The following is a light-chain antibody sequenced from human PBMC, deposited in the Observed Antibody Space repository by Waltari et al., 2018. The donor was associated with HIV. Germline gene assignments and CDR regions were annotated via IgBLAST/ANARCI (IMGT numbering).Light chain of an antibody. J-gene: IGKJ4*01. CDR1: QSISTY. CDR3: QQSYSSPGLT. V-gene: IGKV1-39*01. Sequence: DIQLTQSPSSLSASVGDRVTITCRASQSISTYLNWYHQKPGKAPKLLMYAASTLHRGVPSRFSGRGSGTDFTLTISSLQREDFGTFYCQQSYSSPGLTFGGGTKVEIK. CDR2: AAS.